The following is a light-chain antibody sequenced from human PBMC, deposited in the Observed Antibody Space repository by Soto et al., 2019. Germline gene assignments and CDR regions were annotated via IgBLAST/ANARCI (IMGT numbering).Light chain of an antibody. Sequence: IVVTQSPVTLSLSPGERATLSCRASQSVSNNYLAWYQQKPGQAPRLLIYGASNRATGIPDRFSGSGSGTDFTLTISRLEPEDFAVYYCQQYGSSGTFGQGTKVDIK. CDR1: QSVSNNY. CDR3: QQYGSSGT. V-gene: IGKV3-20*01. J-gene: IGKJ1*01. CDR2: GAS.